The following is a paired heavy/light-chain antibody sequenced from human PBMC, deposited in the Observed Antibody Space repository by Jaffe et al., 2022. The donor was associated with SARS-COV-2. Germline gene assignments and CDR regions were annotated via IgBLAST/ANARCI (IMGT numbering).Light chain of an antibody. CDR3: QHFDKSAGYT. J-gene: IGKJ2*01. Sequence: EIVLTQSPGTLSLSPGERATLSCRASQTVDRNHLAWYQQKPGQAPRLLIYGASTRATGIPDRFSGSGSGTDFTLTISRLEPEDVAAYYCQHFDKSAGYTFGQGANLEIK. CDR1: QTVDRNH. V-gene: IGKV3-20*01. CDR2: GAS.
Heavy chain of an antibody. J-gene: IGHJ6*03. Sequence: EVDLVESGGGLEQPGVSLRLSCAASGFSFSSFAMSWVRQAPGKGLEWVSTISAPADDAYYADSVKGRFTISRDNSRNTLYLQMNSLRAEDTGKYYCAKDIRYLGASYNYYMDAWGKGTTVTVSS. CDR3: AKDIRYLGASYNYYMDA. CDR1: GFSFSSFA. D-gene: IGHD3-9*01. V-gene: IGHV3-23*04. CDR2: ISAPADDA.